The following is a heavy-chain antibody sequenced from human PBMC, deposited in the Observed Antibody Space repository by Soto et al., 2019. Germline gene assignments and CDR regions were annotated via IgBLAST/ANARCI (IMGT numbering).Heavy chain of an antibody. CDR2: INPSGGST. CDR3: ARDLNSPNTYFDY. Sequence: ASVKVSCKTSGYTFTTYYMHWVRQAPGQGLEWMGIINPSGGSTSYAQKFQGRVTMTRDTSTSTVYMELSSLRSEDTAVYYCARDLNSPNTYFDYWGQGTLVTVSS. J-gene: IGHJ4*02. D-gene: IGHD5-18*01. V-gene: IGHV1-46*01. CDR1: GYTFTTYY.